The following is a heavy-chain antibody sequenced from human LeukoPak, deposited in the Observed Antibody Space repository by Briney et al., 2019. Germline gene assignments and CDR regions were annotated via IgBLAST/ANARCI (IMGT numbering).Heavy chain of an antibody. CDR3: ARDTSLKPHLYYGSGSYDY. CDR1: GFTFSSYG. Sequence: PGGSLRLSCAASGFTFSSYGMHWVRQAPGKGLEWVANIKQDGSEKYYVDSVKGRFTISRDNAKNSLYLQMNSLRAEDTAVYYCARDTSLKPHLYYGSGSYDYWGQGTLVTVSS. V-gene: IGHV3-7*01. J-gene: IGHJ4*02. D-gene: IGHD3-10*01. CDR2: IKQDGSEK.